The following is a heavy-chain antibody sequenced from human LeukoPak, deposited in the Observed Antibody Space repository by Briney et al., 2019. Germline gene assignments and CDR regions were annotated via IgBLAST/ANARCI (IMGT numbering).Heavy chain of an antibody. Sequence: PSETLSLTCSVSGGSMSSYYWSWIRQPPGKGLEWIGYIHYSGSTNYNPPLKSRVTISVDTSENQISLKLSSVTTADTAVYYCARVGSDDSFDIWGQGTMVTVSS. J-gene: IGHJ3*02. D-gene: IGHD1-26*01. V-gene: IGHV4-59*01. CDR2: IHYSGST. CDR1: GGSMSSYY. CDR3: ARVGSDDSFDI.